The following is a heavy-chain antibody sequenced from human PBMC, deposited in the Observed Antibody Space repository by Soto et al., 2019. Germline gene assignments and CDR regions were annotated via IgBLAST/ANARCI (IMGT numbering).Heavy chain of an antibody. V-gene: IGHV4-39*01. CDR3: ARRGDRSSIDY. D-gene: IGHD2-2*01. CDR1: GGSISSSAYY. CDR2: IYYSGST. Sequence: QLQLQESGPGLVKPSETLSLTCTVSGGSISSSAYYWGWIRQPPGKGLEWIGSIYYSGSTYYNPSLKSRVTMSVDTSKNQFSLKLNSVTAADTAVFYCARRGDRSSIDYWGQGTLVTVSS. J-gene: IGHJ4*02.